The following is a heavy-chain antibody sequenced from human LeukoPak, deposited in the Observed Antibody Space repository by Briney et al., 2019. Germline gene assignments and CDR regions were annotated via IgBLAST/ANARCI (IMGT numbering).Heavy chain of an antibody. D-gene: IGHD3-10*01. J-gene: IGHJ6*04. CDR3: ARGGSYYGSGSYRLMDV. CDR1: GGTFSSYA. V-gene: IGHV1-69*01. CDR2: IISIFGTA. Sequence: GSSVKVSCKASGGTFSSYAISWVRQAPGQGLEWMGGIISIFGTANYAQKFQGRVTITADESTSTAYMELSSLRSEDTDVYYCARGGSYYGSGSYRLMDVWGKGTTVTVSS.